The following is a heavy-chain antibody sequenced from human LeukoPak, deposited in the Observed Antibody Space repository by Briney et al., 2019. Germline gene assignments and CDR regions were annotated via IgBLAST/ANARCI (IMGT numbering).Heavy chain of an antibody. CDR2: INHSGST. CDR3: ARCGKRLKYQLPLGY. V-gene: IGHV4-34*01. Sequence: SETLSLTCAVDGGSFSGYYWSWIRQPPGKGLEWIGEINHSGSTNYNPSLKSRVTISVDTSKNQFSLKLSSVTAADTAVYYCARCGKRLKYQLPLGYWGQGTLVTVSS. D-gene: IGHD2-2*01. CDR1: GGSFSGYY. J-gene: IGHJ4*02.